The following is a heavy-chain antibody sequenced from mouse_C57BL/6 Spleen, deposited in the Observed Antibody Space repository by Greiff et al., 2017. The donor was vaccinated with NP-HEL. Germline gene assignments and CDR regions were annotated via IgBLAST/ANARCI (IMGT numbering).Heavy chain of an antibody. Sequence: EVQLVESGPGLVKPSQSLSLTCSVTGYSITSGYYWNWIRQFPGNKLEWMGYISYDGSNNYNPSLKNRISITRDTSKNQFFLKLNSVTTEDTATYYCARDRSKGYFDYWGQGTTLTVSS. V-gene: IGHV3-6*01. CDR2: ISYDGSN. D-gene: IGHD2-5*01. CDR1: GYSITSGYY. J-gene: IGHJ2*01. CDR3: ARDRSKGYFDY.